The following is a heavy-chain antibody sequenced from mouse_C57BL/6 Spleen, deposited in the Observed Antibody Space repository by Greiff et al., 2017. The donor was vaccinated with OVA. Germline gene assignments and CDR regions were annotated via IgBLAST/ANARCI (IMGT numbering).Heavy chain of an antibody. D-gene: IGHD3-2*02. Sequence: EVKLVESGEGLVKPGGSLKLSCAASGFTFSSYAMSWVRQTPEKRLEWVAYISSGGDYIYYADTVKGRFTISRDNARNTLYLQMSSLKSEDTAMYYCTRAGTAQATYYAMDYWGQGTSVTVSS. CDR3: TRAGTAQATYYAMDY. CDR1: GFTFSSYA. J-gene: IGHJ4*01. V-gene: IGHV5-9-1*02. CDR2: ISSGGDYI.